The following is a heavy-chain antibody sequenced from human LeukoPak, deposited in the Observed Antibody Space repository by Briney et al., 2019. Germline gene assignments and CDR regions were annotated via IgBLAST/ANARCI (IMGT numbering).Heavy chain of an antibody. V-gene: IGHV3-9*01. CDR1: GFNFDDYA. Sequence: GGSLRLSYAASGFNFDDYAMHWVRQVPGKGLEWVSSISWKSGSIGYADSVTGRFTISRDNAKNSLYLQMNSLRTEDTALYYCTKDLRSFVDTTVVTAFDIWGQGTTVTVSS. J-gene: IGHJ3*02. D-gene: IGHD5-18*01. CDR2: ISWKSGSI. CDR3: TKDLRSFVDTTVVTAFDI.